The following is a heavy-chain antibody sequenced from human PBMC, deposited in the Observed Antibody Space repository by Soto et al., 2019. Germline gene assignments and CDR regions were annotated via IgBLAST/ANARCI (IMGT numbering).Heavy chain of an antibody. D-gene: IGHD1-26*01. CDR3: SQYARVGPS. CDR1: GFTFSEDY. CDR2: ISGTITDT. V-gene: IGHV3-11*06. J-gene: IGHJ1*01. Sequence: QVQLVESGGALVRPGESLTLSCVASGFTFSEDYMSWIRQAPGKRPEYISYISGTITDTNYADSVRGRFTISRDNARNSLYLHMSSLRAEDTAIYYCSQYARVGPSWGQGTLVTVSS.